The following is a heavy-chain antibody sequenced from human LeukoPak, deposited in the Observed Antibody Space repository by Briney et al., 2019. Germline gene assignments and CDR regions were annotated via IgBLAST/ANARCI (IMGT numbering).Heavy chain of an antibody. CDR3: AREFGYSGYFDY. CDR2: IYYSGST. J-gene: IGHJ4*02. Sequence: KPSETLSLTCTVSGGSISSSSYYWGLIRQPPGKGLEWIGSIYYSGSTYYNPSLKSRVTISVDTSKNQFSLKLSSVTAADTAVYYCAREFGYSGYFDYWGQGTLVTVSS. D-gene: IGHD5-12*01. CDR1: GGSISSSSYY. V-gene: IGHV4-39*02.